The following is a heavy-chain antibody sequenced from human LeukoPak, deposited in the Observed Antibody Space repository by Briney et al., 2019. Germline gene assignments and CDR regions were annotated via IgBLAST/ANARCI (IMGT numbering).Heavy chain of an antibody. CDR3: ARKGYSYGAFDY. Sequence: GGSLRLSCAASGSTFSSYWMSWVRQAPGKGLQWVANIKQDGSEKYYVDSVKGRFTISRDNAKNSLYLQINSLKAEDTAVYYCARKGYSYGAFDYWGQGTLVTVSS. CDR2: IKQDGSEK. CDR1: GSTFSSYW. V-gene: IGHV3-7*05. D-gene: IGHD5-18*01. J-gene: IGHJ4*02.